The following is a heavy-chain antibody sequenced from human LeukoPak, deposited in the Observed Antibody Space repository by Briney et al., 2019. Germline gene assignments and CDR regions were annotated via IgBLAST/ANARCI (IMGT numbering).Heavy chain of an antibody. CDR2: ISSSGGRT. CDR1: GFTFSIYA. CDR3: AKEWDS. J-gene: IGHJ4*02. Sequence: KSGGSLRLSCAASGFTFSIYAMSWVRQAPGKGLEWVSSISSSGGRTYYADSVKGRCTISRDNSKNTVYLQMNSLRAEDTAVYYCAKEWDSWGQGTLVTVST. V-gene: IGHV3-23*01.